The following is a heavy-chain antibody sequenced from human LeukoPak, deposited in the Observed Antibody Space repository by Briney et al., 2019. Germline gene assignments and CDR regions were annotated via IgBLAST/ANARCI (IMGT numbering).Heavy chain of an antibody. CDR1: GGTFISYA. Sequence: AVKVSCKSSGGTFISYAISWVRQAPGQGLEWMGGTIPIFGTANYAQKFQGRVTITADESTSIAYMELSSLRSEDTAVYYCARGFSLVYYYGMDVWGQGTTVTVSS. J-gene: IGHJ6*02. D-gene: IGHD3-3*01. CDR2: TIPIFGTA. V-gene: IGHV1-69*01. CDR3: ARGFSLVYYYGMDV.